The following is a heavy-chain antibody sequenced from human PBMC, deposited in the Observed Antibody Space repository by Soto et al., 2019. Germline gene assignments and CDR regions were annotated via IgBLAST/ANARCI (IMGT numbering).Heavy chain of an antibody. V-gene: IGHV4-34*01. CDR2: INESGST. CDR1: GQSFSGHS. CDR3: ARGSGIVALPGELEDVNYDY. D-gene: IGHD1-1*01. J-gene: IGHJ4*02. Sequence: QVQLQQWGAGLVKPSETLSLSCAVYGQSFSGHSWAWIRQSPGKGLEWIGEINESGSTYYNPSLKSRDTISADTSKNQFSLKLSSVSAADTAVYFCARGSGIVALPGELEDVNYDYWGQGTLVNVSS.